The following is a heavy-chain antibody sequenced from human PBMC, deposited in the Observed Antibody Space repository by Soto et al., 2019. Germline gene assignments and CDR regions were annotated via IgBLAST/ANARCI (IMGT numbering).Heavy chain of an antibody. CDR2: IYYTGKT. D-gene: IGHD4-17*01. CDR1: GCSISRYY. V-gene: IGHV4-59*08. Sequence: QVQLHESGTGLVKPAETLSLTCTVSGCSISRYYWSWVRQAPGKALDWLGNIYYTGKTKYNSSLTSRVAISVDTSGNYFSLKMRSLPAAYLAVYYCARHAKVGEASAFDTWGTGTMVAVSS. CDR3: ARHAKVGEASAFDT. J-gene: IGHJ3*02.